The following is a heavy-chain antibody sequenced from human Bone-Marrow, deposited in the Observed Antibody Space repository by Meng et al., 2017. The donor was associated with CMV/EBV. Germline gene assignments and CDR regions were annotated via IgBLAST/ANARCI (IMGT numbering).Heavy chain of an antibody. Sequence: YEFTFSRCAMHWGSQAQGKRLGWVAVISYSRSNKYYADSVKGRFTISRDNSKNALYLQMNSLRAEDTAVYYCAREKGYYDSSGYYSYWGQGTLVTVSS. CDR1: EFTFSRCA. J-gene: IGHJ4*02. CDR2: ISYSRSNK. V-gene: IGHV3-30*04. CDR3: AREKGYYDSSGYYSY. D-gene: IGHD3-22*01.